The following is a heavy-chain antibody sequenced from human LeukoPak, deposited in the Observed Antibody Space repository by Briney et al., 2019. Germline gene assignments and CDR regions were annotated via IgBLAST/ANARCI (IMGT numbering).Heavy chain of an antibody. V-gene: IGHV4-34*01. Sequence: SETLSLTCAVYGGSFSGYYWSGIRQPPGKGREWIGEINHSGSTNYNPSLKSRVPISVDTSKNKFSLKLSSVTAADTAVYYCARGYCSSTSCRNWFDPWGQGTLVTVSS. CDR1: GGSFSGYY. CDR2: INHSGST. D-gene: IGHD2-2*01. J-gene: IGHJ5*02. CDR3: ARGYCSSTSCRNWFDP.